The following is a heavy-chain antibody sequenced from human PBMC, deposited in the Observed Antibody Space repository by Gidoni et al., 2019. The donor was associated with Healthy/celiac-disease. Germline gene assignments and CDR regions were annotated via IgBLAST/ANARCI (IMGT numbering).Heavy chain of an antibody. V-gene: IGHV3-7*01. CDR2: IKQDGSEK. J-gene: IGHJ1*01. CDR1: GFTFSSYW. CDR3: AREFDTVTTRWFGSGPAAEYFQH. D-gene: IGHD4-17*01. Sequence: EVQLVESGGGLVQPGGSLRLSCAASGFTFSSYWMSWVRQAPGKGLEWVANIKQDGSEKYYVDSVKGRFTISRDNAKNSLYLQMNSLRAEDTAVYYCAREFDTVTTRWFGSGPAAEYFQHWGQGTLVTVSS.